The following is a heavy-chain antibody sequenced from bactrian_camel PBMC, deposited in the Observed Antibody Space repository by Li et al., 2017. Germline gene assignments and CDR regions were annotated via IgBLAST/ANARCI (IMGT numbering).Heavy chain of an antibody. V-gene: IGHV3S10*01. J-gene: IGHJ4*01. Sequence: VQLVESGGGLVQPGGSLRLSCAADESDLSANLMSWVRQAPGKEVEWVSSIRNDGTPYVAASVKDRFSTSRDIAKKTMYLQMNNLKVEDTGLYLCYAEGGPRGQGTQVTVS. CDR3: YAEGGP. CDR1: ESDLSANL. CDR2: IRNDGTP.